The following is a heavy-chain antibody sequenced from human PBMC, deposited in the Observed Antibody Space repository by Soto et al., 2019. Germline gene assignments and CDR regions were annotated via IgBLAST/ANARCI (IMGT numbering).Heavy chain of an antibody. V-gene: IGHV5-51*01. CDR1: GYSFTSYW. Sequence: XESLTISCKGSGYSFTSYWIGLVRQMRGKGLEWMGIIYPGDSDTRYSPSFQGQVTISADKSISTAYLQWSSLKASDTAMYYCASLSTTYYYYGMDVWGQGTTVTVSS. CDR2: IYPGDSDT. J-gene: IGHJ6*02. CDR3: ASLSTTYYYYGMDV.